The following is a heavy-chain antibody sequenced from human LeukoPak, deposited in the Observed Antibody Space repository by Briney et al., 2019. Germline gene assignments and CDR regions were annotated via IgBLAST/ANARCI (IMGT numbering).Heavy chain of an antibody. CDR1: GGSFSGYY. CDR3: ARRTHYYDSSGYYWIAFDI. Sequence: PSETLSLTCAVYGGSFSGYYWSRIRQPPGKGLEWIGEINHSGSTSYNPSLKSRVTISVDTTKTHFSLKLSSVPAADAAVYYCARRTHYYDSSGYYWIAFDIWGQGTMVTVSS. CDR2: INHSGST. D-gene: IGHD3-22*01. J-gene: IGHJ3*02. V-gene: IGHV4-34*01.